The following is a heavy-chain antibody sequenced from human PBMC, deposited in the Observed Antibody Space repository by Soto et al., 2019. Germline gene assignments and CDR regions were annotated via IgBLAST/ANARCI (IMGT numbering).Heavy chain of an antibody. Sequence: PSETLSLTCTVSGGSISSSSYYWGWIRQPPGKGLEWIGSIYYSGSTYYNPSLRSRVTISVDTSKNQFSLKLSSVTAADTAVYYCARQWELYGDTLHFDYWGQGTLVTVSS. D-gene: IGHD4-17*01. CDR3: ARQWELYGDTLHFDY. CDR2: IYYSGST. CDR1: GGSISSSSYY. V-gene: IGHV4-39*01. J-gene: IGHJ4*02.